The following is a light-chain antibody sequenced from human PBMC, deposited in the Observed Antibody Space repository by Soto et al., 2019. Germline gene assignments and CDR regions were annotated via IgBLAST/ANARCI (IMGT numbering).Light chain of an antibody. CDR2: DVS. CDR3: SSYAGSNVL. V-gene: IGLV2-8*01. J-gene: IGLJ2*01. CDR1: SSNIGSNL. Sequence: QSVLTQPPSASGTPGQRVTISCSGSSSNIGSNLVTWYQQYPGKAPKLMIYDVSKRPSGVPDRFSGSKSGNTASLTVSGLQAEDEANYYCSSYAGSNVLFGGGTKLTVL.